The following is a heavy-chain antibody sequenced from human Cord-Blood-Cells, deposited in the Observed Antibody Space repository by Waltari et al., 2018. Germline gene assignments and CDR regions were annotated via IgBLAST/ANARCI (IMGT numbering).Heavy chain of an antibody. CDR3: ARSPWGGAFDI. J-gene: IGHJ3*02. CDR2: IKQDGSEK. Sequence: EVQLVESGGGLVQPGGSLRLSCAASGFTFSSYWMRWVRQALGKGLEWVANIKQDGSEKYYVDSVKGRFTISRDNAKNSLYLQMNSLRAEDTAVYYCARSPWGGAFDIWGKGTMVTVSS. CDR1: GFTFSSYW. D-gene: IGHD3-10*01. V-gene: IGHV3-7*01.